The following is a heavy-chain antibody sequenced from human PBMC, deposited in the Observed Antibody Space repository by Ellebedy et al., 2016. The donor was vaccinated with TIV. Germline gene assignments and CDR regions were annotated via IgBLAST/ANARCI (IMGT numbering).Heavy chain of an antibody. Sequence: MPSETLSLTCAVYGGSFSGYYWSWIRQPPGKGLEWIGEINHSVGTNSNPSLKSRVTISLDTSKNQFSLKLTSVRAADTADYFCARGLGGGEYFDFWGQGTPVTVSS. J-gene: IGHJ4*02. D-gene: IGHD2/OR15-2a*01. V-gene: IGHV4-34*01. CDR3: ARGLGGGEYFDF. CDR1: GGSFSGYY. CDR2: INHSVGT.